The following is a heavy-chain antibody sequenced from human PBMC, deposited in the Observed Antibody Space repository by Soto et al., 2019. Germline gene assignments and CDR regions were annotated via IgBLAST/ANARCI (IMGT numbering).Heavy chain of an antibody. V-gene: IGHV4-59*01. Sequence: QVQLQESGPGLVKPSETLSLTCTVSGGSISSYYWSWIRQPPGKGLEWIGYIYYSGSTNYNPSLQSRVTISVDTSKNQFSLKLSSVTAADTAVYYCARDKNHYDFWSGQTNWFDPWGQGTLVTVSS. CDR3: ARDKNHYDFWSGQTNWFDP. D-gene: IGHD3-3*01. CDR1: GGSISSYY. J-gene: IGHJ5*02. CDR2: IYYSGST.